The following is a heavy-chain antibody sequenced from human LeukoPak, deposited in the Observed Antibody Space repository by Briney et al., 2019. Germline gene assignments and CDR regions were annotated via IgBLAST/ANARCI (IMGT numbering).Heavy chain of an antibody. Sequence: ASVQVSCKASGYTFTSYTMHWVRQAPGQRLEWMGCINTGNGNKKYSQEFQGRVNITRDTSANTAYMELSSLRSEDMAVYYCARGAKFRSYGSGTYYTSLPFDPWGQGTLVTVSS. D-gene: IGHD3-10*01. J-gene: IGHJ5*02. CDR3: ARGAKFRSYGSGTYYTSLPFDP. CDR2: INTGNGNK. V-gene: IGHV1-3*03. CDR1: GYTFTSYT.